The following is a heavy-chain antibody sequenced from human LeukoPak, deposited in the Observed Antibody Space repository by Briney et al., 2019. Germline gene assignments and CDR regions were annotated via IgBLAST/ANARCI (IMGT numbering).Heavy chain of an antibody. D-gene: IGHD2-8*01. V-gene: IGHV1-18*01. J-gene: IGHJ6*02. CDR3: ARDGVSGLRSEYYYYYYGMDV. Sequence: GASVKVSCKASGYTFTSYGISWVRQAPGQGLEWMGWISADNGNTNYAQKLQGRVTMTTDTSTNTAYMELRSLRSDDTAVYYCARDGVSGLRSEYYYYYYGMDVWGQGTTVTVSS. CDR2: ISADNGNT. CDR1: GYTFTSYG.